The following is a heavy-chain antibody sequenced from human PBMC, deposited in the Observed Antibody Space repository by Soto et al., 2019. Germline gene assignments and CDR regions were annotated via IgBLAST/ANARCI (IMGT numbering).Heavy chain of an antibody. CDR3: ASSLYYYDSSGYDPLGEDY. CDR1: GGTFSSYA. V-gene: IGHV1-69*13. D-gene: IGHD3-22*01. Sequence: SVKVSCTASGGTFSSYAISWVRQAPGQGLEWMGGIIPIFGTANYAQKFQGRVTITADESTSTAYMELSSLRSEDTAVYYCASSLYYYDSSGYDPLGEDYRGQG. J-gene: IGHJ4*02. CDR2: IIPIFGTA.